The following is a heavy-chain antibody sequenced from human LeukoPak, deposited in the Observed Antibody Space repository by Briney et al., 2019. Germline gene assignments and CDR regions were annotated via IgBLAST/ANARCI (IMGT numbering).Heavy chain of an antibody. CDR1: GFTFSSYW. CDR2: IKQDGSEK. V-gene: IGHV3-7*03. Sequence: GGSLRLSCAASGFTFSSYWMSWVRQAPGKGLEWVANIKQDGSEKYYVDSVKGRFTISRDNAKNSLYLQMSSLRPEDTAVYYCAKFAQRYCSGGTCHPFDYWGQGTLVTVSS. CDR3: AKFAQRYCSGGTCHPFDY. J-gene: IGHJ4*02. D-gene: IGHD2-15*01.